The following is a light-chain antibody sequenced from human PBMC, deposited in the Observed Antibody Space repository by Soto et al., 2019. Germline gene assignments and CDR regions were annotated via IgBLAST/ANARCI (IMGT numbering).Light chain of an antibody. CDR3: QQFNSFWT. CDR2: DAF. V-gene: IGKV1-5*01. J-gene: IGKJ1*01. Sequence: DIQMTQSPSTLSASVGDRVTLTCRASQSISTWLAWYQQKPGKAPKLLIYDAFYLARGVPSRFSGSGCGTVFILTSSLLHYDDLETYYCQQFNSFWTFGQGTKVEI. CDR1: QSISTW.